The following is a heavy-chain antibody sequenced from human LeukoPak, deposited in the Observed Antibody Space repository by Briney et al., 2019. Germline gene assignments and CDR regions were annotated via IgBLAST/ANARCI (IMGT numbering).Heavy chain of an antibody. J-gene: IGHJ6*03. D-gene: IGHD3-22*01. Sequence: GGSLRLSCAASEFSVGSNYMTWVRQAPGKGLEWVSLIYSGGSTYYADSVKGRFTISRDNSKNTLYLQMNSLRAEDTAVYYCARDGRAYYYDSSGYFNYYYYYMDVWGKGTTVTVSS. CDR3: ARDGRAYYYDSSGYFNYYYYYMDV. V-gene: IGHV3-66*01. CDR2: IYSGGST. CDR1: EFSVGSNY.